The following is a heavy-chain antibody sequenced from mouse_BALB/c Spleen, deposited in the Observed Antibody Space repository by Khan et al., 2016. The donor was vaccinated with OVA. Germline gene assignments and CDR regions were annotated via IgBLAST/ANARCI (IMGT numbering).Heavy chain of an antibody. CDR1: GYTFTNYG. CDR2: INTYTGEP. J-gene: IGHJ1*01. D-gene: IGHD1-2*01. CDR3: ASSACYRLFDV. Sequence: QIQLVQSGPELKKPGETVKISCKASGYTFTNYGMNWVKQAPGKGLKWIGWINTYTGEPTYADDFKGRFAFSSETSANTAYLQLNNLKNEDTATYFWASSACYRLFDVWGAGTTVTVSS. V-gene: IGHV9-3-1*01.